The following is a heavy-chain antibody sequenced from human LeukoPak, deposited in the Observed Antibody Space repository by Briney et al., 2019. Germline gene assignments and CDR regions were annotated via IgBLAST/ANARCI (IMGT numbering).Heavy chain of an antibody. CDR2: IIPIFGXA. D-gene: IGHD2-2*02. V-gene: IGHV1-69*05. J-gene: IGHJ5*02. CDR3: ARAQGGEYCSSTSCYTINSWFDP. Sequence: VXQAPGXGLEWMGGIIPIFGXANYAQKFQGRVTITTDESTSTAYMELSSLRSEDTAVYYCARAQGGEYCSSTSCYTINSWFDPWGQGTLVTVSS.